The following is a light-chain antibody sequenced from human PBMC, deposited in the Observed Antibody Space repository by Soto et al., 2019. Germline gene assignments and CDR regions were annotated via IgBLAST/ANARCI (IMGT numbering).Light chain of an antibody. Sequence: EIVLTQSPATLSLSPGERATLSCRASQSVSSYLAWYQQKPGQAPRLLIYDASNRATGIPARFSGSGSGTDFTLTSSSLEPEDFAVYYCQKRSNWPQTFGQGTKLEIK. CDR2: DAS. J-gene: IGKJ2*01. CDR3: QKRSNWPQT. CDR1: QSVSSY. V-gene: IGKV3-11*01.